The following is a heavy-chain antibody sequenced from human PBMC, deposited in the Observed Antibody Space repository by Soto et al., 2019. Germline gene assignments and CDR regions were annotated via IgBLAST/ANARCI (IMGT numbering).Heavy chain of an antibody. CDR1: GYTFTGYY. D-gene: IGHD2-15*01. CDR2: INPNSGGT. V-gene: IGHV1-2*04. J-gene: IGHJ5*02. CDR3: ARVAGNRKQNCSGGSCLFNWFDP. Sequence: QVQLVQSGAEVKKPGASVKVSCKASGYTFTGYYMHWVRQAPGQGLEWMGWINPNSGGTNYAQKFQGWVTMTRDTSISTAYMELSRLRSDDTAVYYCARVAGNRKQNCSGGSCLFNWFDPWGQGTLVTVSS.